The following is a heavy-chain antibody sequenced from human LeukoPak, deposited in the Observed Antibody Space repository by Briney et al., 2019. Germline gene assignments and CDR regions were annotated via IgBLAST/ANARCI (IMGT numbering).Heavy chain of an antibody. Sequence: GRSLRLSCAASGFTFSSYAMHWVRQAPGKGLEWVAVISYDGSNKYYADSVKGRFTISRDNSKNTLYLQMNSLRAEDTAVYYCVKDLRAARPINDFDYWGQGTLVTVSS. CDR3: VKDLRAARPINDFDY. J-gene: IGHJ4*01. D-gene: IGHD6-6*01. CDR1: GFTFSSYA. CDR2: ISYDGSNK. V-gene: IGHV3-30*04.